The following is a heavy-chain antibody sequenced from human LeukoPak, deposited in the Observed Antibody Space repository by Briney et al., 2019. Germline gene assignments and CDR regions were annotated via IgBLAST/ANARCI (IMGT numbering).Heavy chain of an antibody. V-gene: IGHV3-9*01. CDR3: AKSRITMVRGPFDY. J-gene: IGHJ4*02. Sequence: GGSLRLSCAASGFTFDDYAMHWVRQAPGKGLEWVSGISWNSGSIGYADSVRGRFTISRDNAKNSLYLQMNSLRAEDTALYYCAKSRITMVRGPFDYWGQGTLVTVSS. D-gene: IGHD3-10*01. CDR2: ISWNSGSI. CDR1: GFTFDDYA.